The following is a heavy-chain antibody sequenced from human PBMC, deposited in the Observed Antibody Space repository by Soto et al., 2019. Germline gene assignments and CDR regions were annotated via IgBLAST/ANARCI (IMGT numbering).Heavy chain of an antibody. Sequence: PSETLSLTCTVSGGSISSGGYYWSWIRQHPGKGLEWIGYIYYSGSTYYNPSLKSRVTISVDTSKNQFSLKLSSVTAADTAVYYCARERTIRVVILYWYFDLWGRGTLVTVSS. CDR2: IYYSGST. CDR3: ARERTIRVVILYWYFDL. D-gene: IGHD3-3*01. J-gene: IGHJ2*01. V-gene: IGHV4-31*03. CDR1: GGSISSGGYY.